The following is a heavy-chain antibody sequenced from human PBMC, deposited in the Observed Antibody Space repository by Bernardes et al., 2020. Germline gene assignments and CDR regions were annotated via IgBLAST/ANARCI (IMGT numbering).Heavy chain of an antibody. D-gene: IGHD2-21*02. J-gene: IGHJ4*02. CDR2: MSSDGNKK. CDR1: GLTFSTSG. Sequence: GWSLRLSCTASGLTFSTSGMHWVRQAPGKGLEWVAGMSSDGNKKDYAESVKGRFTISRDNFKNTVYLQMDSLRIEDTALYYCAAGTCGTYCWLLSYWGQGTLVTVSS. V-gene: IGHV3-30*19. CDR3: AAGTCGTYCWLLSY.